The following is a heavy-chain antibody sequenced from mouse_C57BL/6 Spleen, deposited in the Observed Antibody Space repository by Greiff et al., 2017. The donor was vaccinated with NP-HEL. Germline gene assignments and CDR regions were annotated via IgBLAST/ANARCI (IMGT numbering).Heavy chain of an antibody. CDR3: ARRLWLEDAMDY. Sequence: QVHVKQPGAELVKPGASVKMSCKASGYTFTSYWITWVKQRPGQGLEWIGDIYPGSGSTNYNEKFKSKATLTVDTSSSTAYMQLSSLTSEDSAVYYGARRLWLEDAMDYWGQGTSVTVSS. D-gene: IGHD2-2*01. J-gene: IGHJ4*01. V-gene: IGHV1-55*01. CDR2: IYPGSGST. CDR1: GYTFTSYW.